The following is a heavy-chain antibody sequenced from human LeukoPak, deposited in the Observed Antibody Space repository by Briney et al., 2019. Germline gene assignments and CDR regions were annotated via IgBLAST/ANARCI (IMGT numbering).Heavy chain of an antibody. Sequence: GGPLRLSCTASGLPFNRFWMAGAPQSPGKGLEWVGNIKQDGRIQYYGDSVKRRFTIPRDNAKNSLYLQMNNLRAEDTALYYCATSYDSSRSDWGQGTLVTVSS. J-gene: IGHJ4*02. CDR2: IKQDGRIQ. D-gene: IGHD3-22*01. CDR1: GLPFNRFW. V-gene: IGHV3-7*01. CDR3: ATSYDSSRSD.